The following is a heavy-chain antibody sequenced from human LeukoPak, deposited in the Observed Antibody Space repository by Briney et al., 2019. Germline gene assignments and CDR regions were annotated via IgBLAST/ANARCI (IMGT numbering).Heavy chain of an antibody. D-gene: IGHD2-21*01. V-gene: IGHV3-9*01. CDR2: ISWNSASI. CDR3: TKERFVHGDCRLFDY. CDR1: GLPFDEYA. Sequence: PGGSLRLSCVGSGLPFDEYAMHWVRHVQGKGREGVSGISWNSASIGYADSVRGRFTISRDNPTNSLYLQMNSLRVDDTALYYCTKERFVHGDCRLFDYWGQGTLVTVSS. J-gene: IGHJ4*02.